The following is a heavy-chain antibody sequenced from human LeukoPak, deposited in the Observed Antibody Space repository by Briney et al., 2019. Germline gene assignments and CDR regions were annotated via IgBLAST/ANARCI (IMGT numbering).Heavy chain of an antibody. D-gene: IGHD3-9*01. Sequence: SETLSLTCAVYGGSFSGYYWSWIRQPPGKGLEWIGEINHSGSTNYNPSLKSRVTISVDTSKNQFSLKLSSVTAADTAVSYCARGNPLRYFDWFVGGWFDPWGQGTLVTVSS. CDR3: ARGNPLRYFDWFVGGWFDP. CDR2: INHSGST. J-gene: IGHJ5*02. CDR1: GGSFSGYY. V-gene: IGHV4-34*01.